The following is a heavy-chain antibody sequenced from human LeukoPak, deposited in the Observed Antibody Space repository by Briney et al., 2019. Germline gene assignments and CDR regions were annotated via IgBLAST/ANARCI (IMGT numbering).Heavy chain of an antibody. CDR1: GYTFTSYD. CDR3: ARVVWITIFGVVPNFDY. Sequence: ASVKVSCKASGYTFTSYDIHWVRQAPGQGLEWMGWSSVYNGNTNYAQKLQGRVTMTIDTSTSTAYMELRSLRSDDTAVYYCARVVWITIFGVVPNFDYWGQGTLVTVSS. CDR2: SSVYNGNT. V-gene: IGHV1-18*01. J-gene: IGHJ4*02. D-gene: IGHD3-3*01.